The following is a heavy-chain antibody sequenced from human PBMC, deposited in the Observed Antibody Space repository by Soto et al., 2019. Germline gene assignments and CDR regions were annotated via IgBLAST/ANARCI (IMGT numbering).Heavy chain of an antibody. CDR3: ARDGVAAAGLAGYYYGMDV. V-gene: IGHV3-30-3*01. CDR1: GFTFSSYA. CDR2: ISYDGSNK. J-gene: IGHJ6*02. D-gene: IGHD6-13*01. Sequence: GGSLRLSCAASGFTFSSYAMHWVRQAPGKGLEWVAVISYDGSNKYYADSVKGRFTISRDNSKNTLYLQMNSLRAEDTAVYYCARDGVAAAGLAGYYYGMDVWGQGTTVTAP.